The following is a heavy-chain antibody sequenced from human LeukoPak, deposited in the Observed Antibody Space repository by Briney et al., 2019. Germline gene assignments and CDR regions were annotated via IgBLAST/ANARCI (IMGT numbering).Heavy chain of an antibody. J-gene: IGHJ4*02. CDR1: GDSVSSSSAA. Sequence: SQTLSLTCAISGDSVSSSSAAWNWIRQSPSRGLEWLGKTYYRSRWYFDYALSVKSRITINPDTTRNQFSLQLISLTPEDSAVYYCARDLGVSVTPLRGDFDSWGQGTLVTVSS. CDR3: ARDLGVSVTPLRGDFDS. CDR2: TYYRSRWYF. D-gene: IGHD2-8*01. V-gene: IGHV6-1*01.